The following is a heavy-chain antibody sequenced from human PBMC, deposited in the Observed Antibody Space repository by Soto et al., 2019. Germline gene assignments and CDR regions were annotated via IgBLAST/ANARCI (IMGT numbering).Heavy chain of an antibody. CDR1: GFTFSSYS. CDR2: ISSSSSYI. J-gene: IGHJ4*02. Sequence: GGSLRLSCAASGFTFSSYSMNWVRQAPGKGLEWVSSISSSSSYIYYADSVKGRFTISRDNAKNSLYLQMNSLRAEDTAVYYCARDRGSYGDYYFDYWGQGTLVTVSS. CDR3: ARDRGSYGDYYFDY. V-gene: IGHV3-21*01. D-gene: IGHD4-17*01.